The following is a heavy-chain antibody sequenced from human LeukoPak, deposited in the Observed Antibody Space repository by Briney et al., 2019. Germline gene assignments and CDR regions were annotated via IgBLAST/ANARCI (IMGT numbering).Heavy chain of an antibody. V-gene: IGHV4-31*03. CDR3: ARARIFRGGYASFDY. D-gene: IGHD2-2*01. CDR2: IYYSGST. J-gene: IGHJ4*02. Sequence: SQTLSLTCTVSGGSISSGGYYWSWLRQHPGKGLEWIGYIYYSGSTYYNPSLKSRVTISVDTSKNQFSLKLSSVTAADTAVYYCARARIFRGGYASFDYWGQGTLVTVSS. CDR1: GGSISSGGYY.